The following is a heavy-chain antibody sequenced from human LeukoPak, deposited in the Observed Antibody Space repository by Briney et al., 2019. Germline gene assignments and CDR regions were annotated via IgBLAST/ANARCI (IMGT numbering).Heavy chain of an antibody. Sequence: SETLSLTCTVSGGSISSYYWSWIRQPPGKGLEGIGYIYYSGSTNYNPSLKSRVTISVDTSKNQFSLKLSSVTAADTAVYYCVRRRTAMEYYFDYWGQGTLVTVSS. J-gene: IGHJ4*02. CDR2: IYYSGST. CDR3: VRRRTAMEYYFDY. D-gene: IGHD5-18*01. CDR1: GGSISSYY. V-gene: IGHV4-59*01.